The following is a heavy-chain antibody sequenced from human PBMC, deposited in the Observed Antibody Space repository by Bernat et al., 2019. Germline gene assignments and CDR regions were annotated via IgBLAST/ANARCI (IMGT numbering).Heavy chain of an antibody. CDR1: GVTFSSYG. J-gene: IGHJ2*01. V-gene: IGHV3-33*01. D-gene: IGHD1-26*01. Sequence: QVQLVESGGGVVQPGRSLRLSCAASGVTFSSYGMHWVRQAPGKGLEWVAVIWYDGSNKYYADSVTVRFTISRAKSKTSLYLQMNSLRAEDTAVYYCAIAPRSISLLWWYFDLWGRGTLVTVSS. CDR3: AIAPRSISLLWWYFDL. CDR2: IWYDGSNK.